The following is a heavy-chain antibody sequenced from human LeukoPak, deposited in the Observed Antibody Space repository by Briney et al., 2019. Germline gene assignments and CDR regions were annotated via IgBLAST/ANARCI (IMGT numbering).Heavy chain of an antibody. V-gene: IGHV7-4-1*02. Sequence: ASAKVSCKASGYTFTSYAMNWVRQAPGQGLEWMGWINTNTGNPTYAQGFTGRFVFSLDTSVSTAYLQISSLKAEDTAVYYCARVIGSGSLSQYYYYYMDVWGKGTTVTVSS. CDR3: ARVIGSGSLSQYYYYYMDV. D-gene: IGHD3-10*01. CDR2: INTNTGNP. J-gene: IGHJ6*03. CDR1: GYTFTSYA.